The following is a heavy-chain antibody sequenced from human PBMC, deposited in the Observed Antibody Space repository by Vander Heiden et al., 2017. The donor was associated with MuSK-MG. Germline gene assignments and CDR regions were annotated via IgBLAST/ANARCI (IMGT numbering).Heavy chain of an antibody. CDR3: ARRTTGFQH. Sequence: EVQLVQSGAEVKTPGESLKISCKGSGYTFSTSWIGWVRQMPGKGLEWMGIIYPADSDTRYSPSFQGQVAISVDKSISTAYLQWSSLKASDTAIYYCARRTTGFQHWGQGTLVTVSS. J-gene: IGHJ1*01. V-gene: IGHV5-51*01. CDR1: GYTFSTSW. D-gene: IGHD4-17*01. CDR2: IYPADSDT.